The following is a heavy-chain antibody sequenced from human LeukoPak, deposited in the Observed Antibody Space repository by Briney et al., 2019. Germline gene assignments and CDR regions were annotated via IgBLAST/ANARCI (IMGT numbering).Heavy chain of an antibody. CDR2: ISRSGSTT. V-gene: IGHV3-48*02. J-gene: IGHJ4*02. CDR1: GFTFSADS. Sequence: GGSLRLSCVGSGFTFSADSMNWVRQAPDKGLEWISYISRSGSTTYYGDSVKGRSTIFRDNAKNSVFLQLNSLRDEDTAVYFCARDRPGKYYFDSWGQGALVIVSS. CDR3: ARDRPGKYYFDS. D-gene: IGHD1-14*01.